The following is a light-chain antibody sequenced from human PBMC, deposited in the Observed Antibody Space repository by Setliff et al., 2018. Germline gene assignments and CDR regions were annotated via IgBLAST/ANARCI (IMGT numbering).Light chain of an antibody. J-gene: IGLJ1*01. CDR3: SSYTGSSTPYV. CDR1: SSDVGGYNY. CDR2: EVS. Sequence: ALTQPASVSGSPGQSITISCTGTSSDVGGYNYVSWYQQHPGKAPKLMIYEVSNRPSGVSNRFSGSKSGNTASLTISGLQAEDEADYYCSSYTGSSTPYVFGTGTKGTVL. V-gene: IGLV2-14*01.